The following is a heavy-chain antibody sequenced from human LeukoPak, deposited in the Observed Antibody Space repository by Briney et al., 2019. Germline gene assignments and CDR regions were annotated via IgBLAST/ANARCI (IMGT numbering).Heavy chain of an antibody. J-gene: IGHJ5*02. CDR3: IVFGDSNH. CDR1: GLTGSHNY. V-gene: IGHV3-53*01. D-gene: IGHD4-17*01. Sequence: GGSLRLSCAASGLTGSHNYVSWVRQAPGKGLEWVSAIHTSGDTCYADPVKGRFTISRDTSKNTLYLQINSLRVEDTAVYYCIVFGDSNHWGQGTLVTVSS. CDR2: IHTSGDT.